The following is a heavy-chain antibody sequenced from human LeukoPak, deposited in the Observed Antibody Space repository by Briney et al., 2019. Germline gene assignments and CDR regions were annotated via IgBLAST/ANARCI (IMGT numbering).Heavy chain of an antibody. CDR2: ISSNGGST. V-gene: IGHV3-64*01. CDR3: ARDRSRGSGWHPVDY. J-gene: IGHJ4*02. CDR1: GFTFSSYA. Sequence: GGSLRLACAASGFTFSSYAMHWVRQAPGKGLEYVSAISSNGGSTYYANSVKGRFTISRDNSKNTLYLQMGSLRAEDMAVYYCARDRSRGSGWHPVDYWGQGTLVTVSS. D-gene: IGHD6-19*01.